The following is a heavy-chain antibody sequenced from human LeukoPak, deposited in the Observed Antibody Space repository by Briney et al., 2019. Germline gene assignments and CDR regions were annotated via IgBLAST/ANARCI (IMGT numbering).Heavy chain of an antibody. CDR1: GFRFSDHH. Sequence: GGSLRLSCAASGFRFSDHHMEWVRQAPGKGLEWVSAISNNGGYTYYADSVQGRFTISRDNSKSTLCLQMNSLRAEDTAVYYCAKQLGYCSDGSCYFPYWGQGTLVTVSS. CDR3: AKQLGYCSDGSCYFPY. CDR2: ISNNGGYT. J-gene: IGHJ4*02. D-gene: IGHD2-15*01. V-gene: IGHV3-23*01.